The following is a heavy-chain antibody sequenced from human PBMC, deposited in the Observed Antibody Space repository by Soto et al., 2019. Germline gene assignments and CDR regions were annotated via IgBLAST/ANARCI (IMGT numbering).Heavy chain of an antibody. J-gene: IGHJ4*02. CDR3: TRHSRYANSWSFGHYFDN. CDR2: IYHTGTT. Sequence: PSETLSLTCVFSSGSVSNSNWWSWVRQPPGKGLEWIGEIYHTGTTNYNPSLKSRVTMSVDKSKNQFSLNLTSVTAADTAVYYCTRHSRYANSWSFGHYFDNWGQGTLVTVSS. D-gene: IGHD6-13*01. V-gene: IGHV4-4*02. CDR1: SGSVSNSNW.